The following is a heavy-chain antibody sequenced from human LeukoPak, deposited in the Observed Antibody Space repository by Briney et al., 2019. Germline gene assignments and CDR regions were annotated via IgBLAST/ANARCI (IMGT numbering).Heavy chain of an antibody. CDR2: AGESVHTT. D-gene: IGHD3-10*01. J-gene: IGHJ3*01. CDR3: AKDSFAVVRGVGSDDGFAV. V-gene: IGHV3-23*01. CDR1: GFTFTTYG. Sequence: GGSLRLSCAASGFTFTTYGISWVRQAPGKGLEWVSVAGESVHTTHYADSVKGRFIISRDNSKNTVHLQMNSLRAEDTAVYYCAKDSFAVVRGVGSDDGFAVWGQGTMVTVSS.